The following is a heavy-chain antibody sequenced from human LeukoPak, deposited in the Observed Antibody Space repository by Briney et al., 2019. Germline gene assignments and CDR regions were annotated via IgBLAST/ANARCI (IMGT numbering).Heavy chain of an antibody. D-gene: IGHD6-6*01. J-gene: IGHJ2*01. CDR1: GYSFTSHY. Sequence: GASVKVSCKASGYSFTSHYMHWVRQAPGQGLEWMGWMNPNSGNTGYAQKFQGRVTITRNTSISTAYMELSSLRSEDTAVYYCGRIAARPYWYFDLWGRGTLVTVSS. V-gene: IGHV1-8*03. CDR2: MNPNSGNT. CDR3: GRIAARPYWYFDL.